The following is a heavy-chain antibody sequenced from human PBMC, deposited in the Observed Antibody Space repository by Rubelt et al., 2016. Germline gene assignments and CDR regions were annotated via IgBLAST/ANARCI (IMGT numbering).Heavy chain of an antibody. CDR2: ISYDGSNK. V-gene: IGHV3-30*04. Sequence: GLTFSSSAMHWVRQAPDKGLEWLAVISYDGSNKYYADSVKGRFTISRDNSKNTLYLQMNSLRAEDTAVYYCARQPVSGTWYFDYWGQGTLVTVSS. CDR3: ARQPVSGTWYFDY. J-gene: IGHJ4*02. CDR1: GLTFSSSA. D-gene: IGHD6-19*01.